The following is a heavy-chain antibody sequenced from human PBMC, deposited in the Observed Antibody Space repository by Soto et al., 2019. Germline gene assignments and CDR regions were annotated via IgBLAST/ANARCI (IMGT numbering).Heavy chain of an antibody. Sequence: ASVKVSCKASGYTFTSYDINWVRQATGQGLEWMGWMNPNSGNTGYAQKFQGRVTMTRNTSISTAYMELSSLRSEDTAVYYCARDFGGSEVLYMDVWGKGTTVTVSS. CDR2: MNPNSGNT. D-gene: IGHD2-21*01. CDR1: GYTFTSYD. J-gene: IGHJ6*03. CDR3: ARDFGGSEVLYMDV. V-gene: IGHV1-8*01.